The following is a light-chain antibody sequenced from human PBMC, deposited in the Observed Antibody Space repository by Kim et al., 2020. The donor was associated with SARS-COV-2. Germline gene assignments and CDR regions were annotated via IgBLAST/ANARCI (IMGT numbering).Light chain of an antibody. CDR2: DAS. CDR1: QSVSSNY. V-gene: IGKV3-20*01. CDR3: QQYGGSPRIT. J-gene: IGKJ5*01. Sequence: PGERATLSCRASQSVSSNYLAWYQQKSGQAPRLLIYDASSRVTGIPDRFSGSGSGTDFTLTISRLEPEDFAVYYCQQYGGSPRITFGQGTRLEI.